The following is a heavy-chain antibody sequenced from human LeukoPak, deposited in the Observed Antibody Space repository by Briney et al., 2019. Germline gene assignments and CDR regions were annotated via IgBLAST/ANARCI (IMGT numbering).Heavy chain of an antibody. D-gene: IGHD6-19*01. CDR3: ATVVSFSGWYRYGNAFDY. Sequence: ASVKVSCKVSGYTLTELSMHWVRQAPGKGLEWMGGFDPEDGETIYAQKFQGRVTMTEDTSTDTAYMELSSLRSEDTAVYYCATVVSFSGWYRYGNAFDYWGQGTLVTVSS. CDR2: FDPEDGET. CDR1: GYTLTELS. J-gene: IGHJ4*02. V-gene: IGHV1-24*01.